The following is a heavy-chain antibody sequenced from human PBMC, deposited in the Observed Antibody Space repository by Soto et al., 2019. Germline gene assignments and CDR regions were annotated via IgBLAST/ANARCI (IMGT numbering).Heavy chain of an antibody. Sequence: TSETLSLTCTVPGGSISGYYWIWMRQPPGKGLEWIGYIYYSGSTNYNPSLKSRVTISVDTSKNQFSLKLSSVTAADTAVYYCARGQGSMIVNLYYFEYWGQGTLVTVPS. J-gene: IGHJ4*02. CDR1: GGSISGYY. D-gene: IGHD3-22*01. CDR2: IYYSGST. CDR3: ARGQGSMIVNLYYFEY. V-gene: IGHV4-59*01.